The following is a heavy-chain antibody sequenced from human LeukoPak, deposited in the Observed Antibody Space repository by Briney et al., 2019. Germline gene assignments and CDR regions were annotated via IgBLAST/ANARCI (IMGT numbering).Heavy chain of an antibody. J-gene: IGHJ4*02. V-gene: IGHV3-21*01. CDR3: ARGEYYDILTGYYY. D-gene: IGHD3-9*01. Sequence: GGSLRLSCAASGFTFRNYWMSWVRQAPGKGLEWVSSISSSSSYIYYADSVKGRFTISRDNAKNSLYLQMNSLRAEDTAVYYCARGEYYDILTGYYYWGQGTLVTVSS. CDR2: ISSSSSYI. CDR1: GFTFRNYW.